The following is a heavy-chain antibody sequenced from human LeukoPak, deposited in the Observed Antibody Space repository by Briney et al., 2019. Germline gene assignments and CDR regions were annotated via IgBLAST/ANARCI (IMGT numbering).Heavy chain of an antibody. CDR2: INSDGSST. J-gene: IGHJ6*02. Sequence: GGSLRLSCAASGFTFSSYWMHWVRQAPGKGLVWVSRINSDGSSTSYADSVKGRFTISRDNAKNTLYLQMNSLRAEDTAGYYCARVQQLVRGPYYYYYGMDVWGQGTTVTVSS. CDR1: GFTFSSYW. V-gene: IGHV3-74*01. CDR3: ARVQQLVRGPYYYYYGMDV. D-gene: IGHD6-13*01.